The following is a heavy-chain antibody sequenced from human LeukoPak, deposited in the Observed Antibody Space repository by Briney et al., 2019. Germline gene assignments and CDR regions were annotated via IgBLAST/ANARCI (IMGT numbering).Heavy chain of an antibody. CDR1: GGSITNYY. Sequence: SEALSLTCTVSGGSITNYYWGWIRQPPGKGLEWIGYIYYSGSTKYNPSLKSRVTISVDTSKNQFSLKLRSVTAADTALYYCARYETSSGSFDYWGQGTLVTVSS. CDR2: IYYSGST. CDR3: ARYETSSGSFDY. D-gene: IGHD3-10*01. J-gene: IGHJ4*02. V-gene: IGHV4-59*01.